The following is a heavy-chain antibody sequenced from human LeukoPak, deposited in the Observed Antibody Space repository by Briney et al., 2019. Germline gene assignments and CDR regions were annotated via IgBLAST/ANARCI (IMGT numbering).Heavy chain of an antibody. J-gene: IGHJ4*02. D-gene: IGHD6-13*01. CDR2: IRYDGSNK. V-gene: IGHV3-30*02. Sequence: GGSLRLSCAASGITFSNYGMHWVRQAPGKGLEWVTFIRYDGSNKYYADSVRGRFTISRDNAKNSLYLQMNSLRAEDTAVYYCARDGVAAAGPYYFDYWGQGTLVTVSS. CDR1: GITFSNYG. CDR3: ARDGVAAAGPYYFDY.